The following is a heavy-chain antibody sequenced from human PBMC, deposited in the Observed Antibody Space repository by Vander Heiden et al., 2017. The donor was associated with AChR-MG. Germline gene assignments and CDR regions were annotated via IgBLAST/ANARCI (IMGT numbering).Heavy chain of an antibody. Sequence: QVQLVESGGGLVKPGGSLRLSCAASGFTFSDYYMGWIRQAPGKGLEWVSDISSSGSTIYYADSVKGRFTISRDNAKNSLYLQMNSLRAEDTAVYYCARDWGVPAASLSYYYGMDVWGQGTTVTVSS. J-gene: IGHJ6*02. V-gene: IGHV3-11*01. CDR2: ISSSGSTI. D-gene: IGHD2-2*01. CDR1: GFTFSDYY. CDR3: ARDWGVPAASLSYYYGMDV.